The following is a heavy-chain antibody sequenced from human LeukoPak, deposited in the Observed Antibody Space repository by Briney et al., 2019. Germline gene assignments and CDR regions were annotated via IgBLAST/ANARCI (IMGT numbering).Heavy chain of an antibody. CDR3: ARGARYCSGGSCYFEFDY. CDR2: IYYSGST. Sequence: SETLSLTCTLSGGSISSSSYYWGWIRQPPGKGLEWIGSIYYSGSTYYNPSLKSRVTISVDTSKNQFSLKLSSVTAADTAVYYCARGARYCSGGSCYFEFDYWGQGTLVTVSS. CDR1: GGSISSSSYY. V-gene: IGHV4-39*07. D-gene: IGHD2-15*01. J-gene: IGHJ4*02.